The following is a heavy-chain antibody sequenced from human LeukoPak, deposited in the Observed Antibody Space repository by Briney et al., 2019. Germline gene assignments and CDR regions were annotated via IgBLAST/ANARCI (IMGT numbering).Heavy chain of an antibody. V-gene: IGHV4-30-2*01. J-gene: IGHJ4*02. CDR2: IYHSGST. D-gene: IGHD6-19*01. CDR1: GGSISSDGYS. Sequence: PSETLYLTCAVSGGSISSDGYSWSWIRQPPGKGLEWIGYIYHSGSTYYNPSLKSRVTISVDRSKNQFSLKLSSVTAADTAVYYCARARQWLVHFDYWGQGTLVTVSS. CDR3: ARARQWLVHFDY.